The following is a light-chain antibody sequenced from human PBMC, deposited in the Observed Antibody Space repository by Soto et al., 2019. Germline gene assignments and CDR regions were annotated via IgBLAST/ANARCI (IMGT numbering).Light chain of an antibody. CDR3: QQYGGTLT. Sequence: EIVLTQSPGTLSLSPGERATLSCRASQSVSNNYLAWYQQKPGQAPRLLIYGASNRATGIPDRFSGSGSGTDFTLTINRLEPEDFAVYYCQQYGGTLTFGQGTKVDIK. CDR1: QSVSNNY. CDR2: GAS. V-gene: IGKV3-20*01. J-gene: IGKJ2*01.